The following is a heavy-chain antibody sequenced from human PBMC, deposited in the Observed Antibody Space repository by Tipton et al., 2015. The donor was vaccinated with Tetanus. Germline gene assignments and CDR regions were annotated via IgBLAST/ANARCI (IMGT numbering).Heavy chain of an antibody. D-gene: IGHD3-16*01. CDR2: IYYTGAT. V-gene: IGHV4-61*08. CDR3: EGDDYYETSLRDYYGEEV. J-gene: IGHJ6*02. Sequence: TLSLTCAVSGGSISSGDYSWSWIRQPPGRGLEWIGHIYYTGATSYNSSLQSRVTLSIDTSKNQFSLKMTSVTAADTAVYFCEGDDYYETSLRDYYGEEVWGQGTTVTVSS. CDR1: GGSISSGDYS.